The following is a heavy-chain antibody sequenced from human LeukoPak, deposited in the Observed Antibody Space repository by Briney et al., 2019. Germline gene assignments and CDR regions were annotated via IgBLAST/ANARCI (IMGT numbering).Heavy chain of an antibody. CDR2: VSGNGGST. Sequence: GGSLRLSCAASKFTFSNYAMSWVRQAPGKGLEWVSGVSGNGGSTYYADSVKGRFTISRDNAKNPLYLQMNSLRAEDTALYYCAREGYCSGGSCYDYYYYMDVWGKGTTVTVSS. D-gene: IGHD2-15*01. V-gene: IGHV3-23*01. CDR1: KFTFSNYA. CDR3: AREGYCSGGSCYDYYYYMDV. J-gene: IGHJ6*03.